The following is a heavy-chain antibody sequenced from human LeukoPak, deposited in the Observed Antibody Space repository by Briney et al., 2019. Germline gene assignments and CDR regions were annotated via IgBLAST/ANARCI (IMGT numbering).Heavy chain of an antibody. CDR2: ISAYNGNT. CDR1: GYSFTSYW. D-gene: IGHD2-2*02. J-gene: IGHJ5*02. CDR3: AREGEDIVVVPAAIGYNWFDP. V-gene: IGHV1-18*04. Sequence: GESLKISCKGSGYSFTSYWIGWVRQAPGQGLEWMGWISAYNGNTNYAQKLQGRVTMTTDTSTSTAYMELRSLRSDDTAVYYCAREGEDIVVVPAAIGYNWFDPWGQGTLVTVSS.